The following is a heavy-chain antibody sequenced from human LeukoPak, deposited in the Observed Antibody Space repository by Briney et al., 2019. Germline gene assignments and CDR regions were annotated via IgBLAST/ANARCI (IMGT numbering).Heavy chain of an antibody. D-gene: IGHD3-3*01. CDR2: INHSGST. CDR3: ASFPEDYDLTGDYFDY. CDR1: GYSISSGYY. J-gene: IGHJ4*02. V-gene: IGHV4-38-2*02. Sequence: PSETLSLTCTVSGYSISSGYYWSWIRQPPGKGLEWIGEINHSGSTNYNPSLKSRVTISVDTSKNQFSLKLSSVTAADTAVYYCASFPEDYDLTGDYFDYWGQGTLVTVSS.